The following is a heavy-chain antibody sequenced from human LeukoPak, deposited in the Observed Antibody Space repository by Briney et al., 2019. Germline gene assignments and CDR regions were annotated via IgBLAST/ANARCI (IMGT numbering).Heavy chain of an antibody. CDR1: GGSFSGYY. J-gene: IGHJ4*02. Sequence: SETLSLTCAVYGGSFSGYYWSWIRQPPGKGLEWIGEINYSGSTDYNPSLKSRVTISVDTSKNQFSLKLSSVTAADTAVYYCARGTLAYCGGDCYSVHFDYWGQGTLVTVSS. D-gene: IGHD2-21*02. CDR3: ARGTLAYCGGDCYSVHFDY. V-gene: IGHV4-34*01. CDR2: INYSGST.